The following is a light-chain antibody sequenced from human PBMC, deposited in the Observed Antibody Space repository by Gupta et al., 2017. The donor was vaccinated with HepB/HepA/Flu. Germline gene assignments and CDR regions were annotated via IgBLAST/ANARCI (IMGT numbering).Light chain of an antibody. J-gene: IGKJ1*01. CDR2: AAS. CDR1: QSVNTN. V-gene: IGKV3-15*01. CDR3: QQYNNWPPWT. Sequence: EIVMTQSPATLSVSPGERATLSCRASQSVNTNLVWYQQKPGQAPRLLIYAASNRASGTPARFSGSGSGTEFTLTISSLQSEDFAVYYCQQYNNWPPWTFGQGTKVEIK.